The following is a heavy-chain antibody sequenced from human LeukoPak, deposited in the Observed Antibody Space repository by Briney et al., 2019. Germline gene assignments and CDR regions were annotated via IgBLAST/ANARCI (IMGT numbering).Heavy chain of an antibody. V-gene: IGHV3-30*18. CDR1: GFSFRNYG. Sequence: VGSLRLSCAASGFSFRNYGMHWVRQAPGKGLEWVAVISIDGREKYYADSVKGRFTISRDNSKNTLYLQMNSLRGDDTAVYYCANPQSRGYDYLDYWGQGTLVTVSS. J-gene: IGHJ4*02. CDR3: ANPQSRGYDYLDY. D-gene: IGHD5-12*01. CDR2: ISIDGREK.